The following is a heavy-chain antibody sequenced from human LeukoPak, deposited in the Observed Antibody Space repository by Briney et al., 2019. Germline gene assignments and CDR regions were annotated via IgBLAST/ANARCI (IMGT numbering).Heavy chain of an antibody. CDR1: GFTFSSYA. Sequence: RTGGSLRLSCAASGFTFSSYAMSWVRQAPGKGLEWVSAISGSGGSTYYADSVKGRFTISRDNSKNTLYLQMNSLRAEDTAVYYCARYRFLEWLAYFDYWGQGTLVTVSS. V-gene: IGHV3-23*01. CDR3: ARYRFLEWLAYFDY. J-gene: IGHJ4*02. D-gene: IGHD3-3*01. CDR2: ISGSGGST.